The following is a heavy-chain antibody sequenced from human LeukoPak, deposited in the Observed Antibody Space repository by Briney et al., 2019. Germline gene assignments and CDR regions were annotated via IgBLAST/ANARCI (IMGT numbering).Heavy chain of an antibody. CDR3: AKDIIRGLVAYFDI. CDR1: GFTFSSYA. D-gene: IGHD3-10*01. CDR2: ISGRGGST. J-gene: IGHJ3*02. Sequence: GGSLRLSCAASGFTFSSYAMSWVRQAPGKGREGGSAISGRGGSTYYADSVKGRFTISRDNSKNTLYLQMNSLRAEDTAVYYCAKDIIRGLVAYFDIWGQGKMVTVSS. V-gene: IGHV3-23*01.